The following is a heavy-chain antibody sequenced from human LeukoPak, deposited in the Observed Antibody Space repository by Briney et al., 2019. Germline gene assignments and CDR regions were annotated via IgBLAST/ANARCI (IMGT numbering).Heavy chain of an antibody. V-gene: IGHV1-2*02. Sequence: ASVKVSCKASGYTFTGYYMHWMRQAPGPGLEWMGWINPNSGGTNYAQKFQGRVTMTRDTSISTAYMELSRLRSDDTAVYYCARDYRGVVATIGVVYFDYWGQGTLVTVSS. J-gene: IGHJ4*02. D-gene: IGHD5-12*01. CDR2: INPNSGGT. CDR1: GYTFTGYY. CDR3: ARDYRGVVATIGVVYFDY.